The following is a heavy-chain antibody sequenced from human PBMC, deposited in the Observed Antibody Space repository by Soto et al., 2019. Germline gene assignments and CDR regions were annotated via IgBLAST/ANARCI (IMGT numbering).Heavy chain of an antibody. CDR2: ISGSGGST. CDR1: GFTFSSYA. V-gene: IGHV3-23*01. D-gene: IGHD3-3*01. CDR3: AKAKYYDFWSGPDWFDP. J-gene: IGHJ5*02. Sequence: GGSLRLSCAASGFTFSSYAMSWVRQAPGKGLEWVSAISGSGGSTYYADSVKGRFTISRDNSKNTLYLQMNSLRAEDTAVYYCAKAKYYDFWSGPDWFDPWGQGTLVTVSS.